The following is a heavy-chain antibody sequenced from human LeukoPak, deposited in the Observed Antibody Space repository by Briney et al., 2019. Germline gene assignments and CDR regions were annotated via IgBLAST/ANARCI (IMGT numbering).Heavy chain of an antibody. J-gene: IGHJ5*02. CDR2: IHPDGSIT. V-gene: IGHV3-74*03. CDR1: GFIISNYW. Sequence: GGSLRLSCVGSGFIISNYWMHWVRQAPGTGLVWVSRIHPDGSITTYADSVKGRFTISRDNAKNTLYLQMNSLRAEDTAVYYCAPQQTYSPYNWFDPWGQGTLVTVSS. D-gene: IGHD5-12*01. CDR3: APQQTYSPYNWFDP.